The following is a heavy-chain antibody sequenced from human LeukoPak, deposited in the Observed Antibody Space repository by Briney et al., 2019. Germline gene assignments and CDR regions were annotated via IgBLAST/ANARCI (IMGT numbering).Heavy chain of an antibody. CDR3: AHSPTYYDYVWGSYRYTVNWFDP. D-gene: IGHD3-16*02. J-gene: IGHJ5*02. CDR1: GFSLSTSRVR. V-gene: IGHV2-5*01. Sequence: PTQTVTLSSTFSGFSLSTSRVRGDWIRQPPGKALEWLTLIYWNDDRRYSPSLKSTLTITKDTSKNQVVLTMTNMDPVDTATYYCAHSPTYYDYVWGSYRYTVNWFDPWGQGTLVTVSS. CDR2: IYWNDDR.